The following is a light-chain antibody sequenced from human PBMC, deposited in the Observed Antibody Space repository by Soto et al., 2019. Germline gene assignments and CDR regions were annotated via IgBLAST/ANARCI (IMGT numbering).Light chain of an antibody. J-gene: IGLJ2*01. V-gene: IGLV3-9*01. Sequence: ELTQPLSVSVALGQTARITCGGNNIGSKNVHWYQQKPGQAPVLVIYRDSNRPSGIPERFSGSNSGNTATLTISRAQAGDEADYYCQVWDSSHVVFGGGTKLTVL. CDR3: QVWDSSHVV. CDR1: NIGSKN. CDR2: RDS.